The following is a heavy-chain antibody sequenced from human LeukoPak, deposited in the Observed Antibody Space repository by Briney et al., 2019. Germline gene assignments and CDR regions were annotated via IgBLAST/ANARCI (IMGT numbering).Heavy chain of an antibody. V-gene: IGHV4-34*01. CDR2: INHSGST. CDR1: GGSFSGYY. D-gene: IGHD3-22*01. J-gene: IGHJ6*02. Sequence: SETLPLTCAVYGGSFSGYYWSWIRQPPGKGLEWIGEINHSGSTNYNPSLKSRVTISVDTSKNQFSLKLSSVTAADTAVYYCARCPDSSGYYYKNYYYYGMDVWGQGTTVTVSS. CDR3: ARCPDSSGYYYKNYYYYGMDV.